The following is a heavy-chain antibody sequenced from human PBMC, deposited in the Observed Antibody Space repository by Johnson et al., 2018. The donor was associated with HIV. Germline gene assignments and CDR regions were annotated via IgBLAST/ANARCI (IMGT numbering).Heavy chain of an antibody. CDR3: ARDGYSSGWYGNDAFDI. J-gene: IGHJ3*02. D-gene: IGHD6-19*01. CDR2: ISWNSGSI. Sequence: VQLVESGGGVVQPGGSLRLSCAASGFSFSSYAMHWVRQAPGKGLEYVSGISWNSGSIGYADSVKGRFTISRDNAKNSLYLQMNSLRAEDTAVYYCARDGYSSGWYGNDAFDIWGQGTMVTVSS. CDR1: GFSFSSYA. V-gene: IGHV3-64*04.